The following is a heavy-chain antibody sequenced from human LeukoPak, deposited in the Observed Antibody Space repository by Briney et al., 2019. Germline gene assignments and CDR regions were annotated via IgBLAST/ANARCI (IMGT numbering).Heavy chain of an antibody. J-gene: IGHJ3*02. CDR3: ARGGTKGGYSDHDI. Sequence: PGGSLRLSCAASGFTFSSSAMHWVRQAPGKGLEWVAVISYDGSNKYYADSVKGRFTISRDNSKNTLYLQMNSLRAEDTAVYYCARGGTKGGYSDHDIWGQGTMVIVSS. CDR1: GFTFSSSA. D-gene: IGHD5-12*01. CDR2: ISYDGSNK. V-gene: IGHV3-30-3*01.